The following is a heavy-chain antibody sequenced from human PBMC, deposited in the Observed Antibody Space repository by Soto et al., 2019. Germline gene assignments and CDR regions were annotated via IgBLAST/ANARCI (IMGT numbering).Heavy chain of an antibody. Sequence: SVKVSCKASGFTFISSAVQWVRQARGQRLEWIGWIVVGSGNTNYAQKFQERVTITRDMSTSTAYMELSSLRYEDTAVYYCAADSDYQVLYYYYGMDVWGQGTTVTVSS. D-gene: IGHD4-17*01. J-gene: IGHJ6*02. CDR3: AADSDYQVLYYYYGMDV. CDR1: GFTFISSA. V-gene: IGHV1-58*01. CDR2: IVVGSGNT.